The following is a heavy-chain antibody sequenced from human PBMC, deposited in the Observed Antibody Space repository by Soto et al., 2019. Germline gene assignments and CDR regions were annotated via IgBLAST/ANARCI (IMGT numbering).Heavy chain of an antibody. Sequence: QLQLQESGSGLVKPSQTLSLTCAVSGGSISSGGYSWSWIRQPPGKGLEWIGYIYHSGSTYYNPSLXRXAXTXLDRSKNQFSLKLSSVTAADTAVYYCARGEVVALGYWGQGTLVTVSS. CDR3: ARGEVVALGY. CDR2: IYHSGST. CDR1: GGSISSGGYS. J-gene: IGHJ4*02. D-gene: IGHD2-15*01. V-gene: IGHV4-30-2*01.